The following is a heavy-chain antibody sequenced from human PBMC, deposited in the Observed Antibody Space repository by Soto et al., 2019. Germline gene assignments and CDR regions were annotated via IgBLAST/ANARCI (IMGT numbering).Heavy chain of an antibody. CDR3: ASGGSSYAFNI. Sequence: SETLSLTCAISGDSVSSNSAARNWIRQSPSRGLEWLGRTYYRSKWYNDYAVSVKSRITINPDTSKNQFSLQLNSVTPEDTAVYYCASGGSSYAFNIWGQGTMVTVSS. D-gene: IGHD6-13*01. CDR1: GDSVSSNSAA. J-gene: IGHJ3*02. V-gene: IGHV6-1*01. CDR2: TYYRSKWYN.